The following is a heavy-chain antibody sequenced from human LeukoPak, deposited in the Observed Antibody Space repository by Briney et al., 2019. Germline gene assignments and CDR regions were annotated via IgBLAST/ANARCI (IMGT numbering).Heavy chain of an antibody. J-gene: IGHJ4*02. CDR1: GFTFSSYA. V-gene: IGHV3-23*01. D-gene: IGHD4-17*01. Sequence: TGGSLRLSCAASGFTFSSYAMSWVRQAPGKGLEWVSAISGSGGSTYYADSVKGRFTISRDNSKNTLYLQMSSLRAEDTAVYYCAKVTTTVTQFFDYWGQGTLVTVSS. CDR3: AKVTTTVTQFFDY. CDR2: ISGSGGST.